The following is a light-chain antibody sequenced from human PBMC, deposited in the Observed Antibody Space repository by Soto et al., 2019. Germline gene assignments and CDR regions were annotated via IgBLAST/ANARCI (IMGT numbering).Light chain of an antibody. CDR3: IQALQTPPT. Sequence: DLVMTQSPLSLPVTPGEPASISCRSSQSLLHSNGHSYMDWYLQKPGQTPQLLIYLGSNRASGVPDRFSGSGSGADFTVKSSRVEAEDVVVYYCIQALQTPPTFGQGTRLEIK. J-gene: IGKJ5*01. CDR2: LGS. V-gene: IGKV2-28*01. CDR1: QSLLHSNGHSY.